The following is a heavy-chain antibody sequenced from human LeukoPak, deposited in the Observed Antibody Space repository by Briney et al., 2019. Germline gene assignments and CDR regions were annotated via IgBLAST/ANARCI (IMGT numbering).Heavy chain of an antibody. CDR1: GGSVRSGSHY. CDR3: ASRYDYSNYIDY. Sequence: PSETLSLTCTVSGGSVRSGSHYWNWIRQPPGKGLEWIGTIYYSGSTYYNPSLKSRVTISVDTSKNQFSLKLSSVTAADTAVYYCASRYDYSNYIDYWGQGTLVTVSS. J-gene: IGHJ4*02. V-gene: IGHV4-39*01. D-gene: IGHD4-11*01. CDR2: IYYSGST.